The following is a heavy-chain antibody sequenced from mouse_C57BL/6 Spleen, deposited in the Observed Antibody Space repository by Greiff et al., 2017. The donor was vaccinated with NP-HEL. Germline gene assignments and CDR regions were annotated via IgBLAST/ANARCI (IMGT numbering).Heavy chain of an antibody. CDR1: GFTFSDYY. CDR3: ARFGGYFDV. CDR2: INYDGSST. V-gene: IGHV5-16*01. J-gene: IGHJ1*03. Sequence: EVMLVESEGGLVQPGSSMKLSCTASGFTFSDYYMAWVRQVPEKGLEWVANINYDGSSTYYLDSLKSRFIISRDNAKNILYLQMSSLKSEDTATYYCARFGGYFDVWGTGTTVTVSS.